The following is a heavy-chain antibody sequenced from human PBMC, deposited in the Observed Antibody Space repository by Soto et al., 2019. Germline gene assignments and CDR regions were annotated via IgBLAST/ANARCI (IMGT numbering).Heavy chain of an antibody. CDR1: GGSISSGGYY. V-gene: IGHV4-31*03. D-gene: IGHD2-2*01. CDR3: ARDKVQYGHWFDP. Sequence: QVQLQESGPGLVKPSQTLSLTCTVSGGSISSGGYYWSWIRQHPGKGLEWIGYIYYSGSTYYNPSLKSRVTISVDTSKNKFSLKLSSVTAADTAVYYCARDKVQYGHWFDPWGQVTLVTVTS. J-gene: IGHJ5*02. CDR2: IYYSGST.